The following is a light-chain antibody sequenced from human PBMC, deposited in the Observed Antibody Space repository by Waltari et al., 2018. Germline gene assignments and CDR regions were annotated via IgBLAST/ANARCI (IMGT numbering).Light chain of an antibody. CDR1: QRVSRF. J-gene: IGKJ1*01. Sequence: EIVFTQSPGTLSFSPGERATLSCRASQRVSRFLAWYQQIPGQAPRLLISGASSRATGIPDRFSGSGSGTDFSLTISRLEPEDFAVYYCQKYDRLPATFGQGTKVEIK. V-gene: IGKV3-20*01. CDR2: GAS. CDR3: QKYDRLPAT.